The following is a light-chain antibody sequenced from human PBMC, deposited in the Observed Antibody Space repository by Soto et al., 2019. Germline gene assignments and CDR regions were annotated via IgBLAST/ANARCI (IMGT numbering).Light chain of an antibody. Sequence: DIQMTQSPSTLPASVGARVTISCRASQTVARWLAWYQQKPGKAPKILISDVSSLERGVTSRFSGSGSAIEFTLTISGLQSDDLATYYCQQYKDYVWTFGQGTKV. CDR2: DVS. V-gene: IGKV1-5*01. CDR1: QTVARW. CDR3: QQYKDYVWT. J-gene: IGKJ1*01.